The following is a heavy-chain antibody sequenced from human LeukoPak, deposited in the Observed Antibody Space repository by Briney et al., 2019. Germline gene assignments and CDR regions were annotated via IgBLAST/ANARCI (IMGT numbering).Heavy chain of an antibody. CDR3: VKDLANRDYGGNLTPWGY. CDR1: GFTFSNAW. J-gene: IGHJ4*02. CDR2: IKSKTDGGTT. D-gene: IGHD4-23*01. V-gene: IGHV3-15*07. Sequence: PGGSLRLSCAASGFTFSNAWMNWVRQAPGKGLEWVGRIKSKTDGGTTDYAAPVKGRFTISRDDSKNTLYLQMNSLRAEDTAVYYCVKDLANRDYGGNLTPWGYWGQGTLVTVSS.